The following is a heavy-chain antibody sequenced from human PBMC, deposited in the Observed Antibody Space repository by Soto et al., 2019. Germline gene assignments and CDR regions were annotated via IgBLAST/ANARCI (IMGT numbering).Heavy chain of an antibody. CDR1: GGTFSSYA. V-gene: IGHV1-69*13. CDR2: IIPIFGTA. Sequence: ASVKVSCKASGGTFSSYAISWLRQAPGQGLEWMGGIIPIFGTANYAQKFQGRVTITADESTSTAYMELSSLRSEDTAVYYCARKCSSWYYFDYWGQGTLVTVSS. D-gene: IGHD6-13*01. J-gene: IGHJ4*02. CDR3: ARKCSSWYYFDY.